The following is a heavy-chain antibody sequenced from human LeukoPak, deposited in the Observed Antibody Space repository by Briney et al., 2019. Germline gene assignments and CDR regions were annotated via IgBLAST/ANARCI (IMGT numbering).Heavy chain of an antibody. J-gene: IGHJ4*02. CDR1: GFSFSYYA. CDR2: ISNNGTNK. D-gene: IGHD2-15*01. V-gene: IGHV3-30*17. Sequence: GGSLRLSCAASGFSFSYYAMHWVRQAPGKGLEWVAVISNNGTNKYYADSVKGRFTISRDNSKNTLYLQMNSLRAEDTAVYYCARSTGDCSGGTCYSDFDCWGQGTLVTVSS. CDR3: ARSTGDCSGGTCYSDFDC.